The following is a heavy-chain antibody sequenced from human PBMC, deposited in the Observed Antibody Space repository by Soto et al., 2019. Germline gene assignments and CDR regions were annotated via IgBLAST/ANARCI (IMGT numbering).Heavy chain of an antibody. V-gene: IGHV1-69*04. J-gene: IGHJ4*02. CDR2: IIPILGIA. CDR1: GGTFSSYT. D-gene: IGHD2-2*01. CDR3: ARDQVVVPAAITIDY. Sequence: GASVKVSCKASGGTFSSYTISWVRQAPGQGLEWMGRIIPILGIANYAQKFQGRVTMTTDTSTSTAYMELRSLRSDDTAVYYCARDQVVVPAAITIDYWGQGTLVTVSS.